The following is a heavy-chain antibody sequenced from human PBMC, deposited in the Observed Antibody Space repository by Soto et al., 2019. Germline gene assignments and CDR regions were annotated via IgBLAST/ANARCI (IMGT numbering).Heavy chain of an antibody. D-gene: IGHD3-10*01. CDR2: ISAYNGNT. V-gene: IGHV1-18*01. J-gene: IGHJ5*02. CDR3: ARSLYGSGRNAFDP. Sequence: ASVKVSCKASGYTFTSYGISWVRQAPGQGLEWMGWISAYNGNTNYAQRLQDRVTMPTDTSTTTAYMELRSLRSDDTAVYYCARSLYGSGRNAFDPWGQGTLVTVSS. CDR1: GYTFTSYG.